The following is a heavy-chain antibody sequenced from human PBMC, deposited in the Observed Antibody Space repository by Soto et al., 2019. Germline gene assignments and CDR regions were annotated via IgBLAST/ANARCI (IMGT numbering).Heavy chain of an antibody. CDR3: ARGHAYCEHSTRRIAEYFQY. Sequence: EVQLVESGGGLVQPGGSLRLSCAASGFTVSTSYMSWVRQAPGKGLAWVSGIYSSADTSYADSVKGRFTISRHNSKNTLDLQMNSLRAEDMGVYYFARGHAYCEHSTRRIAEYFQYCGQGTLVTVSS. CDR1: GFTVSTSY. J-gene: IGHJ1*01. D-gene: IGHD1-26*01. V-gene: IGHV3-53*04. CDR2: IYSSADT.